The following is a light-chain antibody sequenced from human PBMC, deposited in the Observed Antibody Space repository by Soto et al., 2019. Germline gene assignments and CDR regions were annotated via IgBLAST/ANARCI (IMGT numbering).Light chain of an antibody. J-gene: IGKJ5*01. CDR3: QHYNNWAIT. CDR1: QSVASN. V-gene: IGKV3-15*01. CDR2: GTC. Sequence: ILLPQSPSTRSVSRGGKTTRSSNASQSVASNLAWYQQQPGQAPSLLIYGTCTRATGVHAMFSGRGSGKDTTRTISRLQAADFAVYLCQHYNNWAITLGQGTRLEI.